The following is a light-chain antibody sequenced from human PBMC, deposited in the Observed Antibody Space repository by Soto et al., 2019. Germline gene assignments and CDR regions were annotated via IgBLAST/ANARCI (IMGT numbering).Light chain of an antibody. V-gene: IGKV1-16*02. Sequence: DIQMTQSPSSLSASVGDRVTITCRASQGINSNLGWFQQKPGRAPRSLVYDASTLQSGAPSKFSGTGSGTDVTLTISSLQPQDVATYYCQQYKSYPFTFGPGTNVEI. CDR3: QQYKSYPFT. CDR2: DAS. CDR1: QGINSN. J-gene: IGKJ3*01.